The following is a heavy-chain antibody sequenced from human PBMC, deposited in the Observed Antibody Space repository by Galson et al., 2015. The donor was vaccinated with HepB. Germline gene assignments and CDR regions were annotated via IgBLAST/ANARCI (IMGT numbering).Heavy chain of an antibody. CDR3: ARARIVVVPAASYYYYYGMDV. D-gene: IGHD2-2*01. V-gene: IGHV3-33*01. Sequence: SLRLSCAASGFTFSSYGMHWVRQAPGKGLEWVAVIWYDGSNKYYADSVKGRFTISRDNSKNTLYLQMNSLRAEDTAVYYCARARIVVVPAASYYYYYGMDVWGQGTTVTVSS. CDR2: IWYDGSNK. J-gene: IGHJ6*02. CDR1: GFTFSSYG.